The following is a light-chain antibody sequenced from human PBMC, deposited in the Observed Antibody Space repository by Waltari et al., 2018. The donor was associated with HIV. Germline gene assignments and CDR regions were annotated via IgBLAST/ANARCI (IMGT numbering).Light chain of an antibody. CDR3: QQRYTWPLT. V-gene: IGKV3-11*01. J-gene: IGKJ4*01. CDR2: DTS. CDR1: QSVSSY. Sequence: ETVLTQSPATLSLSPGERATLSCRASQSVSSYLAWYQQKPGQAPRLLIFDTSNRATGIPARFSGSGSATDFTLTISSLEPEDVAVYYCQQRYTWPLTFGGGTQVGI.